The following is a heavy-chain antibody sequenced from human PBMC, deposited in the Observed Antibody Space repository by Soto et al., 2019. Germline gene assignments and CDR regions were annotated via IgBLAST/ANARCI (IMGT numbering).Heavy chain of an antibody. CDR1: GFTFSSYS. CDR3: ARELDLRY. Sequence: TGGSLRLSCAASGFTFSSYSMNWVRQAPGRGLEWVSYISSSSSNTIYYADSVKGRFTISRDNAKNSLYLQMNSLRDEDTAVYYCARELDLRYWGQGTLVTVSS. CDR2: ISSSSSNTI. D-gene: IGHD1-1*01. J-gene: IGHJ4*02. V-gene: IGHV3-48*02.